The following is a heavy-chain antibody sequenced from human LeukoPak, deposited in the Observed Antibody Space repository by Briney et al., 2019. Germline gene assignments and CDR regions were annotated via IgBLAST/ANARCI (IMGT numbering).Heavy chain of an antibody. J-gene: IGHJ4*02. CDR3: ARDSDYGDYVAVY. Sequence: ASVKVSCKASGYTSTGYYMHWVRQAPGQGLEWMGWINPNSGGTNYAQKFQGRVTMTRDTSISTAYMELSRLRSDDTAVYYCARDSDYGDYVAVYWGQGTLVTVSS. CDR2: INPNSGGT. CDR1: GYTSTGYY. V-gene: IGHV1-2*02. D-gene: IGHD4-17*01.